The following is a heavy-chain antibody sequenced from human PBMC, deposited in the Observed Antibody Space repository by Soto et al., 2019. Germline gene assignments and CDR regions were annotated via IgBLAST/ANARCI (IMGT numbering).Heavy chain of an antibody. Sequence: ASVKVSCKASGYSFTDYHIHWVRQAPGQGLEWLGRINPKSGGTSTAQKFQGWVTMTTDTSISTASMELTRLTSDDTAVYYCARGDSTDCSNGVCSFFYNHDMDVWGQGTTVTVSS. J-gene: IGHJ6*02. V-gene: IGHV1-2*04. D-gene: IGHD2-8*01. CDR2: INPKSGGT. CDR3: ARGDSTDCSNGVCSFFYNHDMDV. CDR1: GYSFTDYH.